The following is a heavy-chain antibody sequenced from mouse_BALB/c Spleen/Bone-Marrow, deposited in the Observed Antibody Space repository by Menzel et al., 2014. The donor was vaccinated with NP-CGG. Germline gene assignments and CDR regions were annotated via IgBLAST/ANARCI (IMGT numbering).Heavy chain of an antibody. V-gene: IGHV3-8*02. CDR3: ARGNGYHFDY. CDR1: GDSITSSY. Sequence: VHVKQSGPSLVKPSQTLTLTCSVTGDSITSSYWNWIRKFPGNKLEYMGYISYSGNAYYNPSLKSRVSLTRDTSKNQYYLQSNSVTTEDTATYFCARGNGYHFDYWGQGTTLTVSS. CDR2: ISYSGNA. J-gene: IGHJ2*01. D-gene: IGHD1-2*01.